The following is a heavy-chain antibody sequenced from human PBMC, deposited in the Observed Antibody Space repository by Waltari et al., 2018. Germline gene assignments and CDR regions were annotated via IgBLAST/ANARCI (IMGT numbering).Heavy chain of an antibody. D-gene: IGHD4-17*01. Sequence: QVQLQESGPGLVKPSETLSLTCTVSGYSISSGYYWGWIRQPPGQGLEWIGSIYHSGGTYYNPSLKSRVTISVDTSKTQFSLKLSSVTAADTAVYYCATPMTTVVPVDAFDIWGQGTMVTVSS. CDR1: GYSISSGYY. J-gene: IGHJ3*02. CDR2: IYHSGGT. V-gene: IGHV4-38-2*02. CDR3: ATPMTTVVPVDAFDI.